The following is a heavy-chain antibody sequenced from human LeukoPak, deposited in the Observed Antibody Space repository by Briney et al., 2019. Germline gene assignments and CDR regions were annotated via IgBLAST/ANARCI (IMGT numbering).Heavy chain of an antibody. D-gene: IGHD2-8*01. Sequence: ASVKVSCKASGYTFTSYAMHWVRQAPGQRLEWMGWINAGNGNTKYSQKFQGRVTITRDTSASTAYMELSSLRSEDTAVYYCARGKRVGYCTNGVCPGDHWGQGTLVTVSS. CDR1: GYTFTSYA. CDR3: ARGKRVGYCTNGVCPGDH. CDR2: INAGNGNT. V-gene: IGHV1-3*01. J-gene: IGHJ4*02.